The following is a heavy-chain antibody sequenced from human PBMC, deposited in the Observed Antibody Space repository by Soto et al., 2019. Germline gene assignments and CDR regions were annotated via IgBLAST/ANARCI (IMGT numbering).Heavy chain of an antibody. D-gene: IGHD1-26*01. CDR2: IYHSGST. CDR1: GDSISSNNW. J-gene: IGHJ4*02. CDR3: ARVPYSGSYQDY. V-gene: IGHV4-4*02. Sequence: PSETLSLTCVVSGDSISSNNWWSWARQPPGKGLEWIGEIYHSGSTNYNPSLKSRVTMSVDKSKNQFSLKMSSVTSADTAVYYCARVPYSGSYQDYWGQGTLVTVSS.